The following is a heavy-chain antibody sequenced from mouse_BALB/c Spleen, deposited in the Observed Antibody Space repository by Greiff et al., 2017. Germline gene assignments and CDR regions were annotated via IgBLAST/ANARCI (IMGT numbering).Heavy chain of an antibody. CDR1: GFSLTGYG. V-gene: IGHV2-6-7*01. J-gene: IGHJ4*01. D-gene: IGHD1-1*01. CDR3: ARDQGTTGYYYAMDY. CDR2: IWGDGST. Sequence: VKLVESGPGLVAPSQSLSITCTVSGFSLTGYGVNWVRQPPGKGLEWLGMIWGDGSTDYNSALKSRMSISKDNSKSQVFLKMNSLQTDDTARYYCARDQGTTGYYYAMDYWGQGTSVTVSS.